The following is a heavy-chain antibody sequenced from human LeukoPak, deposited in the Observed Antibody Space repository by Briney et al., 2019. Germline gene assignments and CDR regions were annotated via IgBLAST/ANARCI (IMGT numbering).Heavy chain of an antibody. J-gene: IGHJ4*02. CDR2: IYSGGST. Sequence: GGSLRLSCAASGFTVSSNYMSWVRQAPGKGLEWVSVIYSGGSTYYADSVKGRFTISRDNSKNTLYLQMNSLRAEDTAVYYCARELDPDSGYDPRGFDYWGQGTLVTVSS. CDR3: ARELDPDSGYDPRGFDY. D-gene: IGHD5-12*01. V-gene: IGHV3-53*05. CDR1: GFTVSSNY.